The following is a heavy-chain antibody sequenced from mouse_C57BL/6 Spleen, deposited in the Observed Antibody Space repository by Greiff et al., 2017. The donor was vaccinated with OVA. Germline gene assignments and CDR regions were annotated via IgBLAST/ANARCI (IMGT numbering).Heavy chain of an antibody. J-gene: IGHJ4*01. D-gene: IGHD1-1*01. V-gene: IGHV1-80*01. CDR3: ARKLRSHAMDY. CDR2: IYPGDGDT. CDR1: GYAFSSYW. Sequence: QVHVKQSGAELVKPGASVKISCKASGYAFSSYWMNWVKQRPGKGLEWIGQIYPGDGDTNYNGKFKGKATLTADKSSSTAYMQLSSLTSEDSAVYFCARKLRSHAMDYWGQGTSVTVSS.